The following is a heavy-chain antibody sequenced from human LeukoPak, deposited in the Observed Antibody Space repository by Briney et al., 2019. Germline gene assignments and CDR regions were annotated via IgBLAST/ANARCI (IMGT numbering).Heavy chain of an antibody. J-gene: IGHJ4*02. Sequence: GGSLRLSCEVSGFTSSSYWMNWVRQAPGKGLEWVANIKQDGSGKYYVDSVKGRFTISRVNAKNSLYLQMNSLRAEDTAVYYCAIIPRAAAGPSARSPFHYWGQGTLVTVSS. CDR3: AIIPRAAAGPSARSPFHY. CDR2: IKQDGSGK. D-gene: IGHD6-13*01. V-gene: IGHV3-7*01. CDR1: GFTSSSYW.